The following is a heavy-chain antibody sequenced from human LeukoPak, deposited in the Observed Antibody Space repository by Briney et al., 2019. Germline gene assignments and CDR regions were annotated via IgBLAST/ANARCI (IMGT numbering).Heavy chain of an antibody. CDR3: VRDTRNAFDI. Sequence: PGGSLRLSCAASGFTFSSYAMSWVRQAPGKGLVWVSCISSDGSTTRYADSVTGRFTISRDNAKNTVYVHMNSLRDEDTAIYYCVRDTRNAFDIWGQGTMVTVSS. V-gene: IGHV3-74*01. CDR2: ISSDGSTT. J-gene: IGHJ3*02. CDR1: GFTFSSYA.